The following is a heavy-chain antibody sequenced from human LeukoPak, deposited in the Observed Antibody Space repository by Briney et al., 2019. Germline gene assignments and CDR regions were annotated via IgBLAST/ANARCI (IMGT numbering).Heavy chain of an antibody. CDR3: ARASGAGGMPYGPDY. V-gene: IGHV1-46*01. Sequence: ASVKVSCKASGYTFSSYYMHWVRQAPGQGLEWMGIINPSGGSTSYAQKFQGRVTMTRDTSTSTVYMELSSLRSEDTAVYYCARASGAGGMPYGPDYWGQGTLVTVSS. CDR1: GYTFSSYY. CDR2: INPSGGST. J-gene: IGHJ4*02. D-gene: IGHD3-10*01.